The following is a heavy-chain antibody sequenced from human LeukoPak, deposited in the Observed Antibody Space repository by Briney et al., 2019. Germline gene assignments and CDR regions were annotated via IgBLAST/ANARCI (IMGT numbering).Heavy chain of an antibody. V-gene: IGHV3-9*03. CDR2: ISWNSDSI. CDR1: GFIFDDYA. Sequence: GGSLRLSCAASGFIFDDYAMHWVRQTPGKGLEWVSGISWNSDSIVYADSVKGRFTISRDNAKNSLYLQMNSLRSEDMALYYCAKDRSYYDSSGYDYWGQGTLVTVSS. J-gene: IGHJ4*02. CDR3: AKDRSYYDSSGYDY. D-gene: IGHD3-22*01.